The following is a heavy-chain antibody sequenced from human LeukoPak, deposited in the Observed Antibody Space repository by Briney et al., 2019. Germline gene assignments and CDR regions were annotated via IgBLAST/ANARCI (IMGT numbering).Heavy chain of an antibody. Sequence: SRSSVCHSPEKGLEWVSAIIGRGGSTYYADSVKGRFTISIDNSKNTLYLQMNSLRAEDTAVYYCAKDYMVVTPRYSFDYWGQGTLVTVSS. J-gene: IGHJ4*02. CDR1: S. D-gene: IGHD2-21*02. V-gene: IGHV3-23*01. CDR3: AKDYMVVTPRYSFDY. CDR2: IIGRGGST.